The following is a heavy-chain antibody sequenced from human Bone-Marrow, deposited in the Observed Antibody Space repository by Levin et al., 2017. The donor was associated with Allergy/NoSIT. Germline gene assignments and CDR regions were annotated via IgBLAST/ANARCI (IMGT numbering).Heavy chain of an antibody. V-gene: IGHV4-61*08. CDR2: IYYRGSP. CDR1: GGSISSGDAY. CDR3: AKGKYTGYELYAFDI. Sequence: ASETLSLTCTVSGGSISSGDAYWSWLRQPPGKGLEWIGDIYYRGSPNYNPSLKSRVTTSVDTSKNQFFLKLDSVTAADTAVYYCAKGKYTGYELYAFDIWGQGTVVTVSS. D-gene: IGHD5-12*01. J-gene: IGHJ3*02.